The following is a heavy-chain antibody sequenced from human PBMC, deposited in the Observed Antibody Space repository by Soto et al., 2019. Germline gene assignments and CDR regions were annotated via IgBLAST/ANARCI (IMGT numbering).Heavy chain of an antibody. V-gene: IGHV4-59*12. D-gene: IGHD4-17*01. CDR2: IYYSGST. Sequence: SETPSLTCTVSGYSISIYYWSWIRQPPGKGLEWIGYIYYSGSTNYNPSLKSRVTISVDTSKNQFSLKLSSVTAADTAVYYCARSNGEYGDCWCQGTLVTVST. J-gene: IGHJ4*02. CDR3: ARSNGEYGDC. CDR1: GYSISIYY.